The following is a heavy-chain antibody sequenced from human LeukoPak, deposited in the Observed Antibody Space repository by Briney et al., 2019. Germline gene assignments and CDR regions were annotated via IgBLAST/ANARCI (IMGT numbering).Heavy chain of an antibody. CDR1: GGSISSGGYY. V-gene: IGHV4-31*03. CDR3: ARVPPIYSSSRALWDV. J-gene: IGHJ6*04. Sequence: SETLSLTCTVSGGSISSGGYYWSWIRQHPGKGLEWIGYIYYSGSTYHNPSLKSRVTISVDTSKNQFSLKLSSVTAADTAVYYCARVPPIYSSSRALWDVWGKGTTVTVSS. D-gene: IGHD6-6*01. CDR2: IYYSGST.